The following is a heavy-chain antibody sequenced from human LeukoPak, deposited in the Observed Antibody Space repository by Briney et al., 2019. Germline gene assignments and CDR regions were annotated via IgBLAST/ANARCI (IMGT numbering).Heavy chain of an antibody. Sequence: PGGSLRLSCAASGFTFSAFWMSWVRQAPGKGLEWVANIKQDGSVKYYVDSVKGRFTVSRDNAQNSLYLQTNSLRAEDTAVYYCARLWGDATIFDYWGQGTLVTVSS. V-gene: IGHV3-7*01. CDR1: GFTFSAFW. CDR2: IKQDGSVK. D-gene: IGHD3-10*01. J-gene: IGHJ4*02. CDR3: ARLWGDATIFDY.